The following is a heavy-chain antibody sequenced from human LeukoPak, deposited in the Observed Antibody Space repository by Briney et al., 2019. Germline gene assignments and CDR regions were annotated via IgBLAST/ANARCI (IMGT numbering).Heavy chain of an antibody. CDR3: ARVDELERLHRGGYYYYMDV. Sequence: GASVKVSCKASGYTFTGYYMHWVRQAPGQGLEWMGWINPNSGGTNYAQKFQGRVTMTRDTSISTAYMELSRLRSDDTAVYYCARVDELERLHRGGYYYYMDVWGKGTTVTVSS. CDR1: GYTFTGYY. CDR2: INPNSGGT. V-gene: IGHV1-2*02. D-gene: IGHD1-1*01. J-gene: IGHJ6*03.